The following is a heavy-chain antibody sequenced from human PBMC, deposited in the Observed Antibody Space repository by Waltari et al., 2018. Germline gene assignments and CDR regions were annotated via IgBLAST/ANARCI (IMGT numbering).Heavy chain of an antibody. CDR2: IWYDGSNK. Sequence: QVQLVETGGGVVQSGRSLRLSGVGSGFHFTDHGMNWVRQAPGKGLEWVAVIWYDGSNKNYVDSVKGRFTISRDNSKNTMYLEMNRLRAEDTAVYFCARGDGGSGLGASDIWGQGTMVTVSS. V-gene: IGHV3-33*01. CDR1: GFHFTDHG. D-gene: IGHD3-3*01. CDR3: ARGDGGSGLGASDI. J-gene: IGHJ3*02.